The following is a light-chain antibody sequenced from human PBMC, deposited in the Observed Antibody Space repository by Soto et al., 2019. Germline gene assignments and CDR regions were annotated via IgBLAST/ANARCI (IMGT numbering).Light chain of an antibody. V-gene: IGKV1-17*01. CDR2: LAS. CDR1: QHITND. Sequence: DIQMTQSPSSLSASVGDTVTITCRASQHITNDCAWYQQKAGRAPKCLILLASRLQTGVPSRFSGRGFGTDFTLTISSLQPEDFATYYCQQASNIPYTFGQGTKLEIK. CDR3: QQASNIPYT. J-gene: IGKJ2*01.